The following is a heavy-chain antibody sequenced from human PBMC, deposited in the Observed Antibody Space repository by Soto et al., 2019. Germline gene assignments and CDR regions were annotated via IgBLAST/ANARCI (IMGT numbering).Heavy chain of an antibody. J-gene: IGHJ4*02. CDR3: ARGFQGLPDY. CDR1: GGSISSSSYY. Sequence: SETLSLTCTVSGGSISSSSYYWGWIRQPPGKGLEWIGSIYYSGSTYYNPSLKSRVTISVDTSKNQFSLKLSSVTAADTAVYYCARGFQGLPDYWGQGTLVTVSS. CDR2: IYYSGST. V-gene: IGHV4-39*01. D-gene: IGHD3-3*01.